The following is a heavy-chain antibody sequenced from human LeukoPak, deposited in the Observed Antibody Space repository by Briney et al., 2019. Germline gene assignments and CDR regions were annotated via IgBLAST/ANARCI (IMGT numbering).Heavy chain of an antibody. V-gene: IGHV4-34*01. J-gene: IGHJ4*02. CDR2: INHSGST. CDR3: ARASGYSGYATLDY. CDR1: GGSFSGYY. Sequence: SETLSLTCAVYGGSFSGYYWSWIRQPPGKGLERIGEINHSGSTNYNPSLKSRVTISVDTSKNQFSLKLSSVTAADTAVYYCARASGYSGYATLDYWGQGTLVTVSS. D-gene: IGHD5-12*01.